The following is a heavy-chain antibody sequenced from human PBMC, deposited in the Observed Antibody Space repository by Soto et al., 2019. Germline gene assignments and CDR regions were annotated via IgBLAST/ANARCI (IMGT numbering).Heavy chain of an antibody. J-gene: IGHJ4*02. CDR2: ISSDGSHI. V-gene: IGHV3-21*06. D-gene: IGHD2-2*01. CDR3: SRDDSPEYGFF. Sequence: PGGSLRLSCGTSGFFFGTYSMNWVRQAPGKGLEWVSSISSDGSHIYYADSLRGRFTISRDNAKNSLFLQMNDLKAEDSAVYFCSRDDSPEYGFFWGQGT. CDR1: GFFFGTYS.